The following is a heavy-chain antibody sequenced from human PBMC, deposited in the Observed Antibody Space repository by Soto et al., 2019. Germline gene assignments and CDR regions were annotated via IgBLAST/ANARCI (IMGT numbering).Heavy chain of an antibody. CDR1: GGAFSDYA. J-gene: IGHJ4*02. Sequence: GASVKVSCKASGGAFSDYAFSWVRQAPGQGLEWLGGIMPIFRAPDYAQKFQGRVTITADEFTRTAYMEMNSLRSEDTAVYYCARDWAAAGPFDYWGQGTLVTVSS. CDR3: ARDWAAAGPFDY. CDR2: IMPIFRAP. V-gene: IGHV1-69*13. D-gene: IGHD6-13*01.